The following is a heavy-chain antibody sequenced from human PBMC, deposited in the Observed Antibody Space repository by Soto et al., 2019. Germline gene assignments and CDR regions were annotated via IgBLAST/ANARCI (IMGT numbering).Heavy chain of an antibody. V-gene: IGHV3-30*04. Sequence: QVQLVESGGGVVQPGRSLSLSCAASGFTFSDYPTHWVRQAPGKGLEWVAVISYDGRVKYYVDSVKGRFTISRDDSKNTLYLQMNSLRVDDTAVYYCARDFIVGAPDYFDYWGQGTLVTVSS. CDR3: ARDFIVGAPDYFDY. CDR2: ISYDGRVK. J-gene: IGHJ4*02. CDR1: GFTFSDYP. D-gene: IGHD1-26*01.